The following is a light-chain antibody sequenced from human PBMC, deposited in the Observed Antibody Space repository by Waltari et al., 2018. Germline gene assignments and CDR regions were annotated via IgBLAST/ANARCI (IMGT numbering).Light chain of an antibody. CDR2: EVT. CDR3: SSYAGSNNLV. V-gene: IGLV2-8*01. J-gene: IGLJ2*01. Sequence: QSALTPPPSASGSPGQSVPISCTGTSSDVGGSNYVSWYQPHPGKAPKLMISEVTKRPSGVPDRFSGSKSGNTASLTVSGLQAEDEADYYCSSYAGSNNLVFGGGTKLTVL. CDR1: SSDVGGSNY.